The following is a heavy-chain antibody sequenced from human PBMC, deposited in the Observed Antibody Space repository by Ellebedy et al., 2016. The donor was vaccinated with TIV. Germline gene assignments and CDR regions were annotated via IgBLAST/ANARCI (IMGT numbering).Heavy chain of an antibody. CDR3: ETKRGSGFREYYFDY. D-gene: IGHD3-10*01. CDR2: ISSSSSYI. Sequence: GGSLRLSXAASGFTFSSYSMNWVRQAPGKGLEWVSSISSSSSYIYYADSVKGRFTISRDNSKNTLYLQMNSLRAEDTAVYYCETKRGSGFREYYFDYWGQGTLVTVSS. V-gene: IGHV3-21*04. CDR1: GFTFSSYS. J-gene: IGHJ4*02.